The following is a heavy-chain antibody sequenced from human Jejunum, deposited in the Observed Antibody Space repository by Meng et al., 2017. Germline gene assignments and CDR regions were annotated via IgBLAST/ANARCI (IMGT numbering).Heavy chain of an antibody. V-gene: IGHV4-30-4*01. Sequence: QVQLQESGPGLVKPSQTLSLACTASGESVTSGSHYWSWNRQPPGTGLEWIGYIHHSGITYYNPSLRSRLLISIDTSKRQLSLTLNSVTAADTALYYCATIQSSPHFFNYWGQGTLVTVSS. CDR1: GESVTSGSHY. CDR3: ATIQSSPHFFNY. J-gene: IGHJ4*02. D-gene: IGHD6-6*01. CDR2: IHHSGIT.